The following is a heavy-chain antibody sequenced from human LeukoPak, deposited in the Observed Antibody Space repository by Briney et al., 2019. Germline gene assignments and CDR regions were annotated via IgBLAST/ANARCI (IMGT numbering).Heavy chain of an antibody. V-gene: IGHV1-2*02. D-gene: IGHD1-26*01. J-gene: IGHJ3*02. Sequence: GASVKVSCKASGYTFTGYYMHWVRQAPGQGLEWMGWINPNSGGTNYAQKFQGRVTMTRDTSISTAYMELSRLRSDDTAVYYCARDYSGSYYDAFDIWGQGTMVTVSS. CDR3: ARDYSGSYYDAFDI. CDR2: INPNSGGT. CDR1: GYTFTGYY.